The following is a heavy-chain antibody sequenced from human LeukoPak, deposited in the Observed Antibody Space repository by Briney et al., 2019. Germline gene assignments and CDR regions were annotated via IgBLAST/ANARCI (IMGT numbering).Heavy chain of an antibody. J-gene: IGHJ3*02. CDR2: IYTSGST. D-gene: IGHD3-22*01. CDR3: ARDADYYYDSSGYYFGDDAFDI. Sequence: PSETLSLTCTVSGGSISSYYWSWIRQPPGKGLEWIGRIYTSGSTNYNPSLKSRVTMSVDTSKNQFSLKLSSVTAADTAVYYCARDADYYYDSSGYYFGDDAFDIWGQGTMVTVSS. CDR1: GGSISSYY. V-gene: IGHV4-4*07.